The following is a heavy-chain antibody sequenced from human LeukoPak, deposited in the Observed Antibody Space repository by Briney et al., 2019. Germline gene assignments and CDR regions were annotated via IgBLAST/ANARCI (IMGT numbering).Heavy chain of an antibody. CDR3: TREPFGSGSY. D-gene: IGHD3-10*01. CDR1: GFTFSSYW. J-gene: IGHJ4*02. Sequence: GGSLRLSCAASGFTFSSYWMHWVRQAPGKGLVWVSRIKSDGSSTSYADSVKGRFTISRDNAKNTLYLQMNSLRAEDTAVYYCTREPFGSGSYWGQGTLVTVPS. V-gene: IGHV3-74*01. CDR2: IKSDGSST.